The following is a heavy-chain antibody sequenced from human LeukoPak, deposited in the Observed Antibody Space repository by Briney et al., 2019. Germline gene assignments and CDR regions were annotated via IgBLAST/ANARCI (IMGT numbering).Heavy chain of an antibody. Sequence: PGGSLRLSCAASGFTFSNYAMSWVRQAPGKGLEWVSAISGSGDTIYYVDSVKGRFTISRDNSNNILYLQMNSLRAEDTAVYYCARDGYSYGFFDYWGQGSLVTVSS. J-gene: IGHJ4*02. CDR2: ISGSGDTI. CDR3: ARDGYSYGFFDY. CDR1: GFTFSNYA. D-gene: IGHD5-18*01. V-gene: IGHV3-23*01.